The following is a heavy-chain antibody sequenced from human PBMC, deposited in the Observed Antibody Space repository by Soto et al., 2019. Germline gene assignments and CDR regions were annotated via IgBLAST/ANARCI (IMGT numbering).Heavy chain of an antibody. J-gene: IGHJ4*02. CDR3: ARQIYDSDTGPNFQYYFDS. V-gene: IGHV5-10-1*01. CDR1: GYSFAGYW. CDR2: IDPSDSQT. Sequence: GESLKISCKGSGYSFAGYWITWVRQKPGKGLEWMGRIDPSDSQTYYSPSFRGHVTISAAKSITTVFLQWSSLRASDTAMYYCARQIYDSDTGPNFQYYFDSWGQGTPVTVSS. D-gene: IGHD3-22*01.